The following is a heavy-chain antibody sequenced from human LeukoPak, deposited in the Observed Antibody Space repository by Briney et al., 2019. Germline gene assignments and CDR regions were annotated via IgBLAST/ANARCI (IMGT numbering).Heavy chain of an antibody. CDR3: AREGSSSSYYYYYGMDV. D-gene: IGHD6-6*01. J-gene: IGHJ6*02. CDR2: IYSGGST. V-gene: IGHV3-53*01. CDR1: GLTVSINY. Sequence: GGSVSLFCAASGLTVSINYMRWVRQDPGRGLEWVSFIYSGGSTYYADSVKGRFTISRKNSKNMLYFQMNSLRAGDTAVFYCAREGSSSSYYYYYGMDVWGQGTTVIVSS.